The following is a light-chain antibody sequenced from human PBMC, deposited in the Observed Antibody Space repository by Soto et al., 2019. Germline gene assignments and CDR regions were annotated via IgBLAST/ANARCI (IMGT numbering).Light chain of an antibody. Sequence: QSVLTQPPSASGTPGQWVTISCSGSSSNIGSNTVNWFQQLPGTAPRLLIYSNNQRPSGVPDRFSGSKSGTSASLAINGLQSEDEADYYCAAWDDSLNGNYVFGTGTKV. CDR2: SNN. J-gene: IGLJ1*01. V-gene: IGLV1-44*01. CDR3: AAWDDSLNGNYV. CDR1: SSNIGSNT.